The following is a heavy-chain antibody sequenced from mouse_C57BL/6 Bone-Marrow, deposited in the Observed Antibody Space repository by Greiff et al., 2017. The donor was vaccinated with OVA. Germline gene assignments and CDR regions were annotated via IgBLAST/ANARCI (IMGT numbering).Heavy chain of an antibody. J-gene: IGHJ2*01. Sequence: VQLQQSGAELVRPGASVKLSCTASGFNIKDAYMHWVKERPEQGLEWIGWIDPENGDTEYASKFQGKATITADTSSKTVYLHLSSLTSEDTAVYYCTTYRYWGQGTTLTVSS. CDR3: TTYRY. V-gene: IGHV14-4*01. CDR2: IDPENGDT. CDR1: GFNIKDAY.